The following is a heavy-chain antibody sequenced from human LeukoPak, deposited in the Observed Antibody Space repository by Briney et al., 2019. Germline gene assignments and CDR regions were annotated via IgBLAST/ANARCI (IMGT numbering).Heavy chain of an antibody. CDR3: ANGYSSGWLDY. CDR2: ISGSGGST. Sequence: GGSLRLSCAASGFTFSSYAMSWVRQAPGKGLEWVSTISGSGGSTYYADSVKGRFTISRDNSKNTLYLQMNSLRAEDTAVYYCANGYSSGWLDYWGQGTLVTVSS. V-gene: IGHV3-23*01. D-gene: IGHD6-19*01. J-gene: IGHJ4*02. CDR1: GFTFSSYA.